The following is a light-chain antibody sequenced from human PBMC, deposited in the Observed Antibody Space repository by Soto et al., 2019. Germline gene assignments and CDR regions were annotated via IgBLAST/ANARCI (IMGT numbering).Light chain of an antibody. CDR2: DVT. J-gene: IGLJ2*01. Sequence: QSALTQPASVSGSAGQSITNSCTGTSSDVGNYNYVSWYQQHPGKAPKLMIHDVTNRPSGVSNRFSGSKSGNTASLTISGLQAEDEADYYCSSYTTSSTRIFGGGTKLTVL. V-gene: IGLV2-14*03. CDR3: SSYTTSSTRI. CDR1: SSDVGNYNY.